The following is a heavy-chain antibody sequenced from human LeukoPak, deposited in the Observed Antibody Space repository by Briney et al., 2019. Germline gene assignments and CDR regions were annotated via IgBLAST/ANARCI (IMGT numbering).Heavy chain of an antibody. CDR2: IKHDGSEI. CDR3: ARVPPYSGSYYTY. D-gene: IGHD1-26*01. V-gene: IGHV3-7*04. J-gene: IGHJ4*02. CDR1: GFTFSDYW. Sequence: GGSLRLSCAASGFTFSDYWMSWVRQAPGKGLEWVANIKHDGSEIYYVDSVKGRFTISRDNAKNSLYLRMNSLRAEDTAVYYCARVPPYSGSYYTYWGQGTLLTVSS.